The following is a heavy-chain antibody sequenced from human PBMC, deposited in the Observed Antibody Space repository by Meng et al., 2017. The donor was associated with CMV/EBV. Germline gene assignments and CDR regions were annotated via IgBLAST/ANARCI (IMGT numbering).Heavy chain of an antibody. CDR2: INSDGSST. CDR3: ARGSRYGDRLTSMYDAFDI. D-gene: IGHD4-17*01. V-gene: IGHV3-74*01. CDR1: GFTFSSCW. Sequence: GESLKISCAASGFTFSSCWMHWVRQAPGKGLVWVSRINSDGSSTSYADSVKGRFTISRDNAKNTLYLQMNSLRAEDTAVYYCARGSRYGDRLTSMYDAFDIWGQGTMVTVSS. J-gene: IGHJ3*02.